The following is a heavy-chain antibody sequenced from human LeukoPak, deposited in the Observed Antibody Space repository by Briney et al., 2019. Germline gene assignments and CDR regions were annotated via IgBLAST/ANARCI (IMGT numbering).Heavy chain of an antibody. D-gene: IGHD5-18*01. CDR2: IIPIFGTT. CDR1: GGTLSSYA. Sequence: SVKVSCKASGGTLSSYAISWVRQAPGRGLEWMGGIIPIFGTTNYAQKFQGRVTITADESTSTAYMELSSLRSEDTAVYSCAGGMISGFSYVLDYWGQGTLVTVSS. CDR3: AGGMISGFSYVLDY. J-gene: IGHJ4*02. V-gene: IGHV1-69*13.